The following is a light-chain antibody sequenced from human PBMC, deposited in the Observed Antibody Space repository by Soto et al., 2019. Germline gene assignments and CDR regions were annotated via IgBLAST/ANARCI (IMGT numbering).Light chain of an antibody. CDR3: QQYVRWT. J-gene: IGKJ1*01. CDR2: GTS. CDR1: QTISSNY. V-gene: IGKV3-20*01. Sequence: DIVLTQSPGTLSVSPGERATLSCRASQTISSNYLAWYQQKPGQPPSLLIYGTSSSATGIPDRFSGSGSGTDFTLTISSLEPEDSAIYSCQQYVRWTFGPGTKVAIK.